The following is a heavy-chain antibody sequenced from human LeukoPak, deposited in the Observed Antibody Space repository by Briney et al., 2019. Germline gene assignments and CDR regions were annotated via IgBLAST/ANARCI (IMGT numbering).Heavy chain of an antibody. CDR1: GFTFSYHW. CDR2: ISSSSSYI. J-gene: IGHJ4*02. D-gene: IGHD5-24*01. CDR3: ARKMATHDY. V-gene: IGHV3-21*01. Sequence: GGSLTLSCAASGFTFSYHWMTWVRQAPGKGLEWVSSISSSSSYIYYADSVKGRFTISRDNAKNSLYLQMNSLGAEDTAVYYCARKMATHDYWGQGTLVTVSS.